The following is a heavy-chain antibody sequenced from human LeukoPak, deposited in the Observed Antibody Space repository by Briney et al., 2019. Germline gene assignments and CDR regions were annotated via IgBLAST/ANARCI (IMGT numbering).Heavy chain of an antibody. D-gene: IGHD4-17*01. J-gene: IGHJ4*02. Sequence: TGGSLRLSCAASGFTFSTCHIHWVRQAPGKGLEWVALVWHDGSKTYYADSVKGRFTVSRDNSKNTLYLQMNSLRAEDTAVYYCAKDSNDYGDYNYFDLWGQGTLVTVSS. CDR3: AKDSNDYGDYNYFDL. CDR2: VWHDGSKT. CDR1: GFTFSTCH. V-gene: IGHV3-33*06.